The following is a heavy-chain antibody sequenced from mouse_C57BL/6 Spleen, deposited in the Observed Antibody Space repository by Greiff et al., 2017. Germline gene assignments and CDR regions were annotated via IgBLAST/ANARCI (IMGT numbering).Heavy chain of an antibody. CDR3: ARDPVVDYYAMDY. Sequence: QVQLQQPGAELVKPGASVKLSCKASGYTFTSYWMHWVKQRPGQGLEWIGMIHPNSGSTNYNEKFKSKATLTVDKSSSTAYMQLSSLTTEDSAIYYCARDPVVDYYAMDYWGQGTSVTVSS. CDR1: GYTFTSYW. D-gene: IGHD1-1*01. CDR2: IHPNSGST. J-gene: IGHJ4*01. V-gene: IGHV1-64*01.